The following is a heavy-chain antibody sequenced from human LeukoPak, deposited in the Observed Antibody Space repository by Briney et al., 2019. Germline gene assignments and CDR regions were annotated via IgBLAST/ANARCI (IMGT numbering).Heavy chain of an antibody. CDR2: INYSGST. D-gene: IGHD3-22*01. J-gene: IGHJ4*02. V-gene: IGHV4-59*01. Sequence: SETLSLTCTVSGGSISGYCWHWIRQPPGMGLEWIGYINYSGSTDYKPSLKSRVTISVDTSNNQFSLNLRSVTAADTAVYYCAREYSSFEYWGQGILVTVSS. CDR1: GGSISGYC. CDR3: AREYSSFEY.